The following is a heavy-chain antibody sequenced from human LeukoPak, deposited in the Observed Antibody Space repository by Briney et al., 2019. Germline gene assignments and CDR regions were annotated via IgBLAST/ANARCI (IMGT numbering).Heavy chain of an antibody. Sequence: GGSLRLSCVTSGFTFGGSGMHWVRQASGKGLEWVGLIRNKANSYATAYAASVRDRFTISRDDSKNTAFLQMNSLKTEDTAMYYCTRPSSRFCSRTSCYWDSWGQGTLVTVSS. CDR1: GFTFGGSG. CDR3: TRPSSRFCSRTSCYWDS. D-gene: IGHD2-2*01. CDR2: IRNKANSYAT. J-gene: IGHJ4*02. V-gene: IGHV3-73*01.